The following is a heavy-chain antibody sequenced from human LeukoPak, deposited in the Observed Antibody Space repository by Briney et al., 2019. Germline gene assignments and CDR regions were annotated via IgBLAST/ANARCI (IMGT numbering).Heavy chain of an antibody. J-gene: IGHJ6*02. D-gene: IGHD2-2*01. Sequence: PSETLSLTCTVSGGSISSSNYYWSWIRQPPGKGLEWIGEINHSGSTNYNPSLKSRVTISVDTSKNQFSLKLSSVTAADTAVYYCARGRGYCSSTSCPYYYYGMDVWGQGTTVTVSS. CDR2: INHSGST. CDR3: ARGRGYCSSTSCPYYYYGMDV. CDR1: GGSISSSNYY. V-gene: IGHV4-39*07.